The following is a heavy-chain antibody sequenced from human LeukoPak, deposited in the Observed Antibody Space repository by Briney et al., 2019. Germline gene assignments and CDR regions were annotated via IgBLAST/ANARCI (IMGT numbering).Heavy chain of an antibody. CDR2: FGASGCSI. J-gene: IGHJ5*02. CDR1: GFTFSSYA. CDR3: AREGLGPTFSAWFDP. Sequence: PGGPLRLSCAASGFTFSSYAMSWDRQAPGKGLTCISAFGASGCSIYYADSVNGRFTISRDNSKNTLYLQMNSLTSEDTAIYFCAREGLGPTFSAWFDPWGQGTLVTVSS. V-gene: IGHV3-23*01. D-gene: IGHD1-26*01.